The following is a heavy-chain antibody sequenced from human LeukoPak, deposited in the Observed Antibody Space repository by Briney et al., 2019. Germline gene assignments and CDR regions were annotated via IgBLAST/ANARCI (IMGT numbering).Heavy chain of an antibody. Sequence: GGSLRLSCAASGFTFSSYAMSWVRQAPGKGPEWVSAISNDGGGTQYADFVEGRFTISRDNSKNTLFLQMSSLRAEDTALYYCAKGSSGYFADLWGQGTLVTVSS. J-gene: IGHJ5*02. CDR3: AKGSSGYFADL. CDR1: GFTFSSYA. CDR2: ISNDGGGT. V-gene: IGHV3-23*01. D-gene: IGHD3-22*01.